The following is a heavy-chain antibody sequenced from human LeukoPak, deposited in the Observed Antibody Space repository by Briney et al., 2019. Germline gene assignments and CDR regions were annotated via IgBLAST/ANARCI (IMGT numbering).Heavy chain of an antibody. CDR1: GGSISSSSYY. CDR2: IYYSGST. V-gene: IGHV4-39*07. CDR3: ARVPRLINCDILTGYYLGYFDY. J-gene: IGHJ4*02. Sequence: SETLSLTCTVSGGSISSSSYYWGWIRQPPGKGLEWIGSIYYSGSTYYNPSLKSRATISVDTSKNQFSLKLSSVTAADTAVYYCARVPRLINCDILTGYYLGYFDYWGQGTLVTVSS. D-gene: IGHD3-9*01.